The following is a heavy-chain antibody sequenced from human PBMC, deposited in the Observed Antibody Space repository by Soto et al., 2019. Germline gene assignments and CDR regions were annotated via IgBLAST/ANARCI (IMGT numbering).Heavy chain of an antibody. V-gene: IGHV4-39*01. CDR3: VTRSRTGASGY. Sequence: SETLSLTCTVSDGSISSSSHYWGWIRQSPGKGLEWIGSINYSGNTFYKPSLKSRLSMSVDTSKNQFSLKLNSVTAADTGVYYCVTRSRTGASGYWGQGTLVTVSS. D-gene: IGHD1-1*01. CDR2: INYSGNT. J-gene: IGHJ4*01. CDR1: DGSISSSSHY.